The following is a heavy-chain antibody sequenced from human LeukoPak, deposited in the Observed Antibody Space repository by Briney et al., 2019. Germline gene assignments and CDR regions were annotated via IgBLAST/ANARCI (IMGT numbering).Heavy chain of an antibody. CDR3: ATDGSNENWFDP. CDR2: FDPEDGET. D-gene: IGHD6-13*01. Sequence: ASVTVSCKVSGYTLTELSMHWVRQAPGKGLEWMGGFDPEDGETIYAQKLQGRVTMTEDTSTDTAYMELSSLRSEDTAVYYCATDGSNENWFDPWGQGTLVTVSS. V-gene: IGHV1-24*01. CDR1: GYTLTELS. J-gene: IGHJ5*02.